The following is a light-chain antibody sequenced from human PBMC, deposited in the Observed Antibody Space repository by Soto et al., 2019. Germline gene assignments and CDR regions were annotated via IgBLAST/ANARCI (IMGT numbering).Light chain of an antibody. CDR2: AAS. V-gene: IGKV1-39*01. J-gene: IGKJ1*01. Sequence: DIQMTQSPSSLSASVGDRVTITCRASQSMSNYLNWYQQKPGKAPKLLIYAASSMQSGVPSRFSGSESETDFTLTISSLQPDDSATYYCQQSFSPLWTFGQGTKVEV. CDR3: QQSFSPLWT. CDR1: QSMSNY.